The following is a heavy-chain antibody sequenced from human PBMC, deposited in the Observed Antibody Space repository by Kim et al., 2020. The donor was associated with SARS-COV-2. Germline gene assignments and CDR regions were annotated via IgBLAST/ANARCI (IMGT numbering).Heavy chain of an antibody. CDR2: INSDGSST. CDR3: ARERSGWAYYYYGMDV. V-gene: IGHV3-74*01. CDR1: GFTFSSYW. Sequence: GGSLRLSCAASGFTFSSYWMHWVRQAPGKGLVWVSRINSDGSSTSYADSVKGRFTISRDNAKNTLYLQMNSLRAEDTAVYYCARERSGWAYYYYGMDVWGQGTTVTVSS. D-gene: IGHD6-19*01. J-gene: IGHJ6*02.